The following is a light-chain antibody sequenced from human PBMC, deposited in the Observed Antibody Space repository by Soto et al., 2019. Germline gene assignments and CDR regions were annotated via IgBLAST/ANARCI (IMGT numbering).Light chain of an antibody. Sequence: IVMTQSPATLSVSPGERATLSCRASQSVATNLAWYQQKPGQAPRLLIHSASTRATGVPARFSGSGSGTEFTLTISSLHSEDFAVYYCQHHNDWPSFGQWTNLEIK. J-gene: IGKJ2*01. CDR2: SAS. V-gene: IGKV3-15*01. CDR3: QHHNDWPS. CDR1: QSVATN.